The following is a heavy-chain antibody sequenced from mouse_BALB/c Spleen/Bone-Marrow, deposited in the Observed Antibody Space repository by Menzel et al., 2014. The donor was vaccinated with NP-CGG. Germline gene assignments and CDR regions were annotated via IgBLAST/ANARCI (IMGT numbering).Heavy chain of an antibody. CDR3: TRSEPFAY. Sequence: QVQLQQSGAELVKPGASVKLSCKASGYTFTSYYMYWVKQRPGQGLEWIGGINPSNGGTNSNEKFKSKATLIVDKSSSTAYMQLSSLTSEDSAVYYCTRSEPFAYWGQGTLVTVSA. J-gene: IGHJ3*01. CDR1: GYTFTSYY. CDR2: INPSNGGT. V-gene: IGHV1S81*02.